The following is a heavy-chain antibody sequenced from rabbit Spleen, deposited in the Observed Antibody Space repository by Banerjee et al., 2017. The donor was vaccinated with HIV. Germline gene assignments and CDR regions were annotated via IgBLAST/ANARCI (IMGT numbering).Heavy chain of an antibody. CDR1: GVSFTYIDY. CDR3: ARDSGTSFSSYGMDL. CDR2: VAAGVSFTS. J-gene: IGHJ6*01. Sequence: QSLEESGGDLVKPGASLTLTCTASGVSFTYIDYLCWVRQPPGKGPEWIACVAAGVSFTSYYATWAKGRFTISKTSSTTVTLQMTSLTAADTATYFCARDSGTSFSSYGMDLWGQGTLVTVS. D-gene: IGHD8-1*01. V-gene: IGHV1S40*01.